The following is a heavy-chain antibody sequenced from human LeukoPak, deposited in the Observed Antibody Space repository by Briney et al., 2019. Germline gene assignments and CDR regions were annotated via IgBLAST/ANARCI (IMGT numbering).Heavy chain of an antibody. CDR1: GGSFNGYY. Sequence: SETLSLTCAVYGGSFNGYYWSWIRQPPGKGLEWIGEINHSGSTNYNPSLKSRVTISVDTSKNQFSLKLSSVTAADTAVYYCARGSITIFGVVIPLGYWGQGTLVTVSS. J-gene: IGHJ4*02. CDR2: INHSGST. D-gene: IGHD3-3*01. CDR3: ARGSITIFGVVIPLGY. V-gene: IGHV4-34*01.